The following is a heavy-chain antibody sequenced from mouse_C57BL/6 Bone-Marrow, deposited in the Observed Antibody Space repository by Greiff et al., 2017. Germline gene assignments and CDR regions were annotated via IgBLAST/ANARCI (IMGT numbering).Heavy chain of an antibody. V-gene: IGHV14-4*01. CDR3: TPYYYGSSPWVAY. CDR1: GFNIKDDY. CDR2: IDPENGDT. D-gene: IGHD1-1*01. Sequence: EVQLQESGAELVRPGASVKLSCTASGFNIKDDYMHWVKQRPEQGLEWIGWIDPENGDTEYASKFQGKATITADTSSNTAYLQRSSLTSEDTAVYYCTPYYYGSSPWVAYGGQGTLVTVSA. J-gene: IGHJ3*01.